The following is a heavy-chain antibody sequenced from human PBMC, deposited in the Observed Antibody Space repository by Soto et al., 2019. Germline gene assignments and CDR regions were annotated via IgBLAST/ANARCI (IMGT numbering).Heavy chain of an antibody. CDR2: IIPIIGIA. D-gene: IGHD4-17*01. V-gene: IGHV1-69*04. CDR3: ARSLTTVTTSSVDDFDY. CDR1: GYTFTSYG. J-gene: IGHJ4*02. Sequence: ASVKVSCKASGYTFTSYGISWVRQAPGQGLEWMGRIIPIIGIANYAQKFQGRVTITADKSTSTAYMELSSLRSEDTAVYYCARSLTTVTTSSVDDFDYWGQGTLVTVSS.